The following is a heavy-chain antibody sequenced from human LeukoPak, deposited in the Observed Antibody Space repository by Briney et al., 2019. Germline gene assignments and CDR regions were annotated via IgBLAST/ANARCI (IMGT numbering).Heavy chain of an antibody. Sequence: ASVKVSCKASGYTFTSYYMHWVRQAPGQGLEWMGIMNPSGGSTSYAQRFQGRVTITTDESTNTAYMHLSSLRSEDSALYYCVRGKRNGYFGATTYYNDFYYMDVWGKGTTVTVSS. D-gene: IGHD3-10*01. V-gene: IGHV1-46*01. CDR1: GYTFTSYY. CDR2: MNPSGGST. J-gene: IGHJ6*03. CDR3: VRGKRNGYFGATTYYNDFYYMDV.